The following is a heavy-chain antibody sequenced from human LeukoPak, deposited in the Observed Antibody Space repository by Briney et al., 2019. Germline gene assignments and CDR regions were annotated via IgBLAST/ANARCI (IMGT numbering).Heavy chain of an antibody. J-gene: IGHJ4*02. CDR2: ISSSGGTI. CDR3: ASLGYSSGWHFDY. V-gene: IGHV3-48*03. CDR1: GFTFSSYE. D-gene: IGHD6-19*01. Sequence: QAGGSLRLSCAASGFTFSSYEMNWVRQAPGKGLEWVSYISSSGGTIYYADSVKGRFTISRDNAKNSLYLQMNSLRAEDTAVYYCASLGYSSGWHFDYWGQGTLVTVSS.